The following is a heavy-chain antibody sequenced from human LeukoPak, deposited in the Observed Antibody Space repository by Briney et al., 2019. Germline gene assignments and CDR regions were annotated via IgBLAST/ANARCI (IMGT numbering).Heavy chain of an antibody. CDR3: ARGAYPFRPFDP. CDR2: ISPNSGGT. V-gene: IGHV1-2*02. Sequence: ASVKVSCRASGYTFTGYYIHWVRQAPGQGLDWMGWISPNSGGTNYAQKFQGRVTMTRDTSISTAYMELSRLRSDDTAVYYCARGAYPFRPFDPWGQGTLLTVSS. CDR1: GYTFTGYY. D-gene: IGHD2/OR15-2a*01. J-gene: IGHJ5*02.